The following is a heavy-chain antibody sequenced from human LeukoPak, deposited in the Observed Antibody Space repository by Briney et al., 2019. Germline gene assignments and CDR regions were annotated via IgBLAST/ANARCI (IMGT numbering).Heavy chain of an antibody. D-gene: IGHD3-10*01. CDR1: GGSFSGYY. CDR3: ASVRRGFGESSKYYSYFYMDV. Sequence: SETLSLTCAVYGGSFSGYYWSWIRQPPGKGLEWIGEINHSGSTNYNPSLKSRVTISVDTSKNQFSLKLSSVTAADTAVYYCASVRRGFGESSKYYSYFYMDVWGNGTTVPIS. J-gene: IGHJ6*03. CDR2: INHSGST. V-gene: IGHV4-34*01.